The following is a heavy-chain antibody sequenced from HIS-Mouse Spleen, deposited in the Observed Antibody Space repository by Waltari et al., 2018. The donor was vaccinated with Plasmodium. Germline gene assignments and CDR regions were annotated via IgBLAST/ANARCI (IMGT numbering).Heavy chain of an antibody. V-gene: IGHV3-33*06. CDR1: GFTFSSYG. CDR3: AKLCYYGSGSYYHDAFDI. J-gene: IGHJ3*02. D-gene: IGHD3-10*01. CDR2: IWYDGSNK. Sequence: QVQLVESGGGVVQPGRSLRLSCAASGFTFSSYGMHWGPQASGKGLEWVAVIWYDGSNKYYADSVKGRFTISRDNSKNTLYLQMNSLRAEDTAVYYCAKLCYYGSGSYYHDAFDIWGQGTMVTVSS.